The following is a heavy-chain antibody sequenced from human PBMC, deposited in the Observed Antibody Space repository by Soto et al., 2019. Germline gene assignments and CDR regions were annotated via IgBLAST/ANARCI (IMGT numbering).Heavy chain of an antibody. V-gene: IGHV1-18*01. CDR1: GYSFTNYG. CDR3: ARDRGVAPPVAGNTHYYYYMDV. Sequence: QDQLVQSGAEVKKPGASVTVSCKASGYSFTNYGITWVRQAPGQGLEWLGWISAFNCNTHYAQKVQGRVTMTTDASTSTAYMELRSLRSDDTAVYYCARDRGVAPPVAGNTHYYYYMDVWGKGTTVTVSS. D-gene: IGHD6-19*01. J-gene: IGHJ6*03. CDR2: ISAFNCNT.